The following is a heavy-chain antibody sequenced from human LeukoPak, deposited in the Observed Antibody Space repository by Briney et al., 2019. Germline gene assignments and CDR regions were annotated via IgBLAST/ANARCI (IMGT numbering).Heavy chain of an antibody. CDR2: IYTSGST. V-gene: IGHV4-59*10. J-gene: IGHJ4*02. D-gene: IGHD2-2*01. CDR3: ARLLVVPAATIPYYFDY. CDR1: GGSFSGYY. Sequence: PSETLSLTCAVYGGSFSGYYWGWIRQPAGKGLEWIGRIYTSGSTYYNPSLKSRVTISVDRSKNQFSLKLSSVTAADTAVYYCARLLVVPAATIPYYFDYWGQGTLVTVSS.